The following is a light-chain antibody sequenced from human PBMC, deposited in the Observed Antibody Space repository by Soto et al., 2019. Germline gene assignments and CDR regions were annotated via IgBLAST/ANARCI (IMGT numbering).Light chain of an antibody. CDR2: GAS. J-gene: IGKJ1*01. CDR3: HLYGASPPT. Sequence: EVVLTQSPGTLSLSPGERATLSCRASQSVSSSDLAWYQQKPGQAPRLLISGASGRATGIPDRFSASGSGTDFTLTISRLEPEDSAVFYCHLYGASPPTFGQGTKWIS. CDR1: QSVSSSD. V-gene: IGKV3-20*01.